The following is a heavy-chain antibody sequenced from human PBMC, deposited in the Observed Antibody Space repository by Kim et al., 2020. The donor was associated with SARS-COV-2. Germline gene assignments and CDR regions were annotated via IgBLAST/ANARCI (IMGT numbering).Heavy chain of an antibody. Sequence: ADSGTGRLTNSRDNSKNTLYLQMNSLRAEDTAVYYCAKLLTGTTSYFDDWGQGTLVTVSS. D-gene: IGHD1-7*01. CDR3: AKLLTGTTSYFDD. J-gene: IGHJ4*02. V-gene: IGHV3-30*02.